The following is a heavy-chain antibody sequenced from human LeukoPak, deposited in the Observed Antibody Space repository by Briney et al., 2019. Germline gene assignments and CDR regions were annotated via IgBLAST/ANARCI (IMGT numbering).Heavy chain of an antibody. Sequence: ASVKVSCKASGYTFTGYYLHWVRQAPGQGLEWMGWISPDSGGTNYAQKFQGRVTMTRDTSISTAYMELSRLRSDDTAVYYCASDWVTAMGDDYWGQGTLVTVSS. CDR3: ASDWVTAMGDDY. CDR1: GYTFTGYY. J-gene: IGHJ4*02. CDR2: ISPDSGGT. V-gene: IGHV1-2*02. D-gene: IGHD5-18*01.